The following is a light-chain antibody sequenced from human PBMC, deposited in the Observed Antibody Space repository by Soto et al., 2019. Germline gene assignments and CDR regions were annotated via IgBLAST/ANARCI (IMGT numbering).Light chain of an antibody. CDR2: DAS. V-gene: IGKV1-5*01. Sequence: DIQMTQSPSTLSASVGDRVTITCRASQSVRSWLAWYQQKPGRAPKFLIYDASSLESGVPSRFSGSGSGTDFTLTISSLHPEDFATYYCQQSYSTPLTFGGGTKVDIK. J-gene: IGKJ4*01. CDR1: QSVRSW. CDR3: QQSYSTPLT.